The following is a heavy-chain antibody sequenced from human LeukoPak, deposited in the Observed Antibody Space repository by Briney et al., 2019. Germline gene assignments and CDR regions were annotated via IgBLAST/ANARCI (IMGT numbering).Heavy chain of an antibody. CDR1: GFTFTNFA. CDR3: ARDPYSGGYGDYYYYYMDL. CDR2: ISGSGGST. Sequence: GGSPRLSSAPSGFTFTNFAMSWVRQAPGKGLECVSAISGSGGSTYSADSVKGRFTISRDNSKNTLYLQMNSLRAEDTAVYYCARDPYSGGYGDYYYYYMDLWGQGTTVTISS. V-gene: IGHV3-23*01. J-gene: IGHJ6*03. D-gene: IGHD1-26*01.